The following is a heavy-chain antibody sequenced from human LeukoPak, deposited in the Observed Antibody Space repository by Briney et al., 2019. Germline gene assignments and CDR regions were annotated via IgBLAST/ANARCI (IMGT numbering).Heavy chain of an antibody. V-gene: IGHV1-3*01. J-gene: IGHJ3*02. CDR3: ARISWSDPDAFDI. CDR1: GYTFTSYA. CDR2: INAGNGNT. Sequence: ASVKVSCKASGYTFTSYAMHWVRQAPGQRLEWMGWINAGNGNTKYSQKFQGRVTITRDTSASTAYMELSSLRSEDTAVYYCARISWSDPDAFDIWGQGTMVTVSS.